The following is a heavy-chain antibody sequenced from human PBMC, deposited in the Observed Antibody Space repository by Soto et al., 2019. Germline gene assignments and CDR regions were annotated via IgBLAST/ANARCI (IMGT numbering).Heavy chain of an antibody. Sequence: PGGSLRLSCAASGFTFSSYGMHWVRQAPGKGLEWVAVISYDGSNKYYADSVKGRFTISRDNSKNTLYLQMNSLRAEDTAVYYCAKGRFLEWLPPGGYWGQGTLVTVSS. V-gene: IGHV3-30*18. CDR1: GFTFSSYG. D-gene: IGHD3-3*01. CDR2: ISYDGSNK. CDR3: AKGRFLEWLPPGGY. J-gene: IGHJ4*02.